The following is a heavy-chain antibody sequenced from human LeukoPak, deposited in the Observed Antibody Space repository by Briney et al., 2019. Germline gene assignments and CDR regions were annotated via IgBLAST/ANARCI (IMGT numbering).Heavy chain of an antibody. V-gene: IGHV3-7*01. CDR1: GFTFTTYW. CDR3: AREDIVFYYMDV. J-gene: IGHJ6*03. Sequence: GGSLRLSCAASGFTFTTYWMSWVRQAPGKGLEWVANINQDGSEKYFVDSVKGRFTISRDNAKNSLYLQMNSLRAEDTAVYYCAREDIVFYYMDVWGKGTTVTVSS. CDR2: INQDGSEK. D-gene: IGHD5-12*01.